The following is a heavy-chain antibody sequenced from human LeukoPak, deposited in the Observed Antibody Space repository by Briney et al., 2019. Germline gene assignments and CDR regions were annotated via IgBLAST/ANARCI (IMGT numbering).Heavy chain of an antibody. J-gene: IGHJ4*02. V-gene: IGHV3-23*01. CDR3: ATYRQVMLPFES. CDR1: GFTFSSYG. Sequence: GGSLRLSCAASGFTFSSYGMNWVRQPPGKGLEWVSSICQGGGEIHYADSVRGRFTISRDNSKNTLFLQMNSLRAEDPAIYYCATYRQVMLPFESWGRGTLVTVSS. CDR2: ICQGGGEI. D-gene: IGHD5-18*01.